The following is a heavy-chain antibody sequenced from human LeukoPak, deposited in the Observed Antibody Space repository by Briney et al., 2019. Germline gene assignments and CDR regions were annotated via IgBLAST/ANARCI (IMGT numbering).Heavy chain of an antibody. CDR2: ISSSSSTI. J-gene: IGHJ4*02. D-gene: IGHD1-26*01. V-gene: IGHV3-48*01. Sequence: GGSLRLSCAASGFTFSSYSMNWVRQAPGKGLEWVSYISSSSSTIYYADSVKGRFTISRDNAKNSLYLQMNSLRAEDTAVYYCARDLSARGSYSVDYWGQGTLVTVSS. CDR3: ARDLSARGSYSVDY. CDR1: GFTFSSYS.